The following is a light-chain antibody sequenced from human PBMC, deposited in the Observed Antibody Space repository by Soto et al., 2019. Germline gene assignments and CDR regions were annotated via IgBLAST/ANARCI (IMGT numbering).Light chain of an antibody. CDR2: EVT. CDR3: TSYVGNDIWV. J-gene: IGLJ3*02. V-gene: IGLV2-8*01. CDR1: XXXVGAYKY. Sequence: QSALTQPPSASGSPGXSVTISCTGXXXXVGAYKYVSWYQQYPGKAPKLMIYEVTTRPSGVPDRFSGSKSGNTASLTVSGLQAEDEADYYCTSYVGNDIWVFGGGTKLTVL.